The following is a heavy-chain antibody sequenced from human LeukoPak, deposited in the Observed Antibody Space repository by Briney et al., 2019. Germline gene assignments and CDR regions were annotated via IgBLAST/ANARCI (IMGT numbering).Heavy chain of an antibody. CDR2: IYYSGST. D-gene: IGHD3-9*01. CDR1: GGSISSYY. CDR3: ATASGYDILTGIDY. Sequence: SETLSLTRTVSGGSISSYYWSWIRQPPGKGLEWIGYIYYSGSTNYNPSLKSRVTISVDTSKNQFSLKLSSVTAADTAVYYCATASGYDILTGIDYWGQGTLVTVSS. J-gene: IGHJ4*02. V-gene: IGHV4-59*01.